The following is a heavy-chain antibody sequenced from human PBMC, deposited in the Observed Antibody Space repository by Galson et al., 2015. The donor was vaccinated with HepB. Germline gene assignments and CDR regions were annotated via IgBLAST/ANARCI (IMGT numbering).Heavy chain of an antibody. J-gene: IGHJ4*02. V-gene: IGHV3-23*01. Sequence: SLRLSCAASGRAFAGYVMTWVRQPPGKGLEWVSTITQTSDNTYYADSVKGRFSISRDNSNKRLYLQMSSLRGEDTAIYYCAQRDYGALGYWGQGTLVTVSS. CDR3: AQRDYGALGY. CDR1: GRAFAGYV. D-gene: IGHD4/OR15-4a*01. CDR2: ITQTSDNT.